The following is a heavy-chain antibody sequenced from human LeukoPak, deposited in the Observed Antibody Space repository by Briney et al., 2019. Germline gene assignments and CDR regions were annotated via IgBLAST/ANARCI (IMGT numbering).Heavy chain of an antibody. Sequence: SVKVSCKASGGTFSSYAISWVRQAPGQGLEWMGGIIPIFGTANYAQKFQGRVTITADESTSTAYMELSSLRSEDTAVYYCARVLWFGELLSYSFDYWGQGTLVTVSS. CDR3: ARVLWFGELLSYSFDY. D-gene: IGHD3-10*01. CDR2: IIPIFGTA. V-gene: IGHV1-69*13. CDR1: GGTFSSYA. J-gene: IGHJ4*02.